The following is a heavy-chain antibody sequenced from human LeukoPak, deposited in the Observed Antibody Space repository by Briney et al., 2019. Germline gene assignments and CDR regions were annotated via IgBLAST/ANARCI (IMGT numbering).Heavy chain of an antibody. CDR3: AKGVYGYADYALLDY. V-gene: IGHV1-2*02. Sequence: GASVKVSCKASGFTFTGYYMHWVRQAPGQGLEWMGWINPNSGGTNYAQKFQGRVAMTRDTSITTAYMELTSLRSDDTAVYYCAKGVYGYADYALLDYWGQGTLVTVSS. CDR1: GFTFTGYY. D-gene: IGHD2-2*01. J-gene: IGHJ4*02. CDR2: INPNSGGT.